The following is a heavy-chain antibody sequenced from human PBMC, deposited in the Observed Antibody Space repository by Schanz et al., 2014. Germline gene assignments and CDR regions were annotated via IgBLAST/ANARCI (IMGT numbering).Heavy chain of an antibody. J-gene: IGHJ3*02. CDR3: TTFNNRDALYI. Sequence: EVRLVESGGGLVEPGGSLRLSCSGSGFTFSEVYMSWVRQAPGKGLEWVGRIENNANGATTDYAAPVKGRFTVSRDDSKKPLYLQMNTLGTDDTALYYRTTFNNRDALYIWGQGTMVSVSS. CDR1: GFTFSEVY. CDR2: IENNANGATT. D-gene: IGHD1-20*01. V-gene: IGHV3-15*04.